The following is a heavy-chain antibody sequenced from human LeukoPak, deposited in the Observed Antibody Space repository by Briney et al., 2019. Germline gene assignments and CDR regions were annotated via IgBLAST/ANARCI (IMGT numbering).Heavy chain of an antibody. CDR2: IKQDGSEK. CDR1: GFTFSGYW. D-gene: IGHD3-10*01. J-gene: IGHJ4*02. Sequence: GGSLRLSCAASGFTFSGYWMSWVRQAPGKGLEWVANIKQDGSEKYYVDSVKGRFTISRDNAKNSLYLQMNSLRAEDTAVYYCARVLGSYYYGSGSYFVYFDYWGQGTLVTVSS. V-gene: IGHV3-7*01. CDR3: ARVLGSYYYGSGSYFVYFDY.